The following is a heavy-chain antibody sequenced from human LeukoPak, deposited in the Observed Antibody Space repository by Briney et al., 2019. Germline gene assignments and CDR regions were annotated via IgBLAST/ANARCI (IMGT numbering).Heavy chain of an antibody. Sequence: TSETLSLTCTVSGGSISTSNYYWSWIRQPPGKGPEWIGYIYYSGSTNYNPSLKSRVTISVDTSKNQFSLKLSSVTAADTAVYYCARGRGLLLYYYYYYMDVWGKGTTVTISS. J-gene: IGHJ6*03. V-gene: IGHV4-61*01. CDR3: ARGRGLLLYYYYYYMDV. CDR1: GGSISTSNYY. CDR2: IYYSGST. D-gene: IGHD2-15*01.